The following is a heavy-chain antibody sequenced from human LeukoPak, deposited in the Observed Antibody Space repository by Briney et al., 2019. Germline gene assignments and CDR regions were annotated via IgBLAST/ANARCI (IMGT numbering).Heavy chain of an antibody. CDR3: TTKYGISTTGLDY. J-gene: IGHJ4*02. D-gene: IGHD6-13*01. Sequence: GGSLRLSCASSGFTSSNARLNWVRQAPGNGLEWVGRIKSEADGGTTDYAAPVKGRFTISRDDSENTLFLQMNSLKAEDTAVYYCTTKYGISTTGLDYWGQGTLVTVSS. V-gene: IGHV3-15*01. CDR1: GFTSSNAR. CDR2: IKSEADGGTT.